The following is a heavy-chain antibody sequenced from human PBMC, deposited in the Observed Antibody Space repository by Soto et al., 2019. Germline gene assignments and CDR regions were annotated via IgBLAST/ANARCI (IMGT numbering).Heavy chain of an antibody. CDR3: ARATIQYSSSWYFDVGYGYYYGMDV. V-gene: IGHV4-31*03. Sequence: SETLSLTCTVSGGSISSGGYYWSWIRQHPGKGLEWIGYIYYSGSTYYNPSLKSRVTISVDTSKNQFSLKLSSVTAADTAVYYCARATIQYSSSWYFDVGYGYYYGMDVWGQGTTVTVSS. J-gene: IGHJ6*02. CDR1: GGSISSGGYY. D-gene: IGHD6-13*01. CDR2: IYYSGST.